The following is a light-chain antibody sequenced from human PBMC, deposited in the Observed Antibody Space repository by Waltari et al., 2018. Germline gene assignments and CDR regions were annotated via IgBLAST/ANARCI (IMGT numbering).Light chain of an antibody. V-gene: IGKV1-5*03. Sequence: DIQLTQSPSTLSASVGDRVTITCRASQTITTSLAWYQQKPGSAPKFLIHKVSSLQSGVPSRFSGSGFGKEFTLTINSLQPDDFATYYCQQYESYSFTFGQGTKLEMK. CDR2: KVS. CDR3: QQYESYSFT. J-gene: IGKJ2*01. CDR1: QTITTS.